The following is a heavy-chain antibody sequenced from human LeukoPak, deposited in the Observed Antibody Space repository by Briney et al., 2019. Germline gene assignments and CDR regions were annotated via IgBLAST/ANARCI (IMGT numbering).Heavy chain of an antibody. J-gene: IGHJ4*02. Sequence: PGRSLRLSCAASEFIFSSYVMSWVRQAPGEGLECVAIVSFDGRYKHYADSVKGRFTISRDNSNNTLYLQMKSLRTDETAVYYCARILGGGIDYWGQGTLVTVSS. CDR2: VSFDGRYK. CDR3: ARILGGGIDY. V-gene: IGHV3-30*04. CDR1: EFIFSSYV. D-gene: IGHD3-16*01.